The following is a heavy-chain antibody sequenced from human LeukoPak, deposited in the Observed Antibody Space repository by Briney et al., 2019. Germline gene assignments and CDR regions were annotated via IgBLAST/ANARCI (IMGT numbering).Heavy chain of an antibody. D-gene: IGHD3-22*01. Sequence: GGSLRLSCAASGFTFSSYSMNWVRQAPGKGLEWVSSISSSSSYIYYADSVKGRFTISRDNAKNSLYLQMNSLKTEDTAVYYCTTFYDSSGHDFDYWGQGTLVTVSS. J-gene: IGHJ4*02. CDR2: ISSSSSYI. CDR1: GFTFSSYS. V-gene: IGHV3-21*03. CDR3: TTFYDSSGHDFDY.